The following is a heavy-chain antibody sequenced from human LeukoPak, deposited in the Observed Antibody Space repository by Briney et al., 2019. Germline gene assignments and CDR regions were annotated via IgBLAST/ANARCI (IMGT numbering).Heavy chain of an antibody. V-gene: IGHV3-48*02. CDR1: GFTFSSYE. D-gene: IGHD3-10*01. J-gene: IGHJ4*02. CDR3: ARKSWVSGNIDY. Sequence: GGSLRLSCSASGFTFSSYEMNWVRQAPGKGLEWVSYISSSGDTMYYADSVRGRFSIFRDNAKNSLYLQMNSLRDEDTAVYYCARKSWVSGNIDYWGQVTLVTVSS. CDR2: ISSSGDTM.